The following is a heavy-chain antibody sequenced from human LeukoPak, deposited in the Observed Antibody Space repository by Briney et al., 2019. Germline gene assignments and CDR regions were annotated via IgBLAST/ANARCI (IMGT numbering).Heavy chain of an antibody. V-gene: IGHV3-23*01. J-gene: IGHJ4*01. CDR1: GFTFSNSA. D-gene: IGHD6-19*01. CDR3: AKGIYSSGWSYDY. Sequence: GGSLRLSCAASGFTFSNSAMSWVRQAPGKGLEWVSTLSGSGITTYYADSVKGRFTISRDNSKNTLYLQMNSLRAEDTAVYYCAKGIYSSGWSYDYRGHGTLVTVSS. CDR2: LSGSGITT.